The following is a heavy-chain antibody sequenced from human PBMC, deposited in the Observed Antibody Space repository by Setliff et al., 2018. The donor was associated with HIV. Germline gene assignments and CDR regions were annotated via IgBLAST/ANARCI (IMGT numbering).Heavy chain of an antibody. CDR2: IDSNNGNR. D-gene: IGHD2-8*01. CDR3: VRLTADRTNYYYYMDV. Sequence: ASVKVSCKASGYSLSTYAISWVRQAPGQGLEWMGWIDSNNGNRNFAQKFRGRVTMTTDISTNTAYMEVRSLSFDDTAVYYCVRLTADRTNYYYYMDVWGKGTRSPSP. CDR1: GYSLSTYA. J-gene: IGHJ6*03. V-gene: IGHV1-18*01.